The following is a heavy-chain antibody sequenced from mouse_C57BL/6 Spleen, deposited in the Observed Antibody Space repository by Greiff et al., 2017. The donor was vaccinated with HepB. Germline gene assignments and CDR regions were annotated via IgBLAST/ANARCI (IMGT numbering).Heavy chain of an antibody. CDR1: GYTFTSYW. J-gene: IGHJ4*01. V-gene: IGHV1-64*01. Sequence: VQLQQPGAELVKPGASVKLSCKASGYTFTSYWMHWVKQRPGQGLEWIGMIHPNSGSTNYNEKFKSKATLTVDKSSSTAYMQLSSLTSEDSAVYYCARREDSSGYVGAMDYWGQGTSVTVSS. CDR3: ARREDSSGYVGAMDY. D-gene: IGHD3-2*02. CDR2: IHPNSGST.